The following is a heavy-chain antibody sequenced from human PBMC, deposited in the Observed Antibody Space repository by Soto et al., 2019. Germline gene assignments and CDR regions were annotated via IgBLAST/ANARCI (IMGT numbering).Heavy chain of an antibody. V-gene: IGHV1-18*01. J-gene: IGHJ4*02. Sequence: QVQLVQSGAEVKKPGASVNVSCKASGYTFTSYAISWVRQAPGQGLEWMGWISAYNGNTNYAQKLQGRVTMTTDTSTSTDYMELRSLRSDDTALYFCARDAPPADYWGQGTLVTVSS. CDR3: ARDAPPADY. CDR2: ISAYNGNT. CDR1: GYTFTSYA.